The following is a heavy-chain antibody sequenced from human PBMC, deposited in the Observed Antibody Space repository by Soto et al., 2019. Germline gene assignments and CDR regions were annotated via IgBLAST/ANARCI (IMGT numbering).Heavy chain of an antibody. CDR2: INHSGST. J-gene: IGHJ5*02. CDR1: GGSFSGYY. V-gene: IGHV4-34*01. Sequence: QVQLQQWGAGLLKPSETLSLTCAVYGGSFSGYYWSWIHQPPGKGLEWIGEINHSGSTNYNPSLKSRVTISVDTSKNQFSLKLSSVTAADTAVYYCARGAIWLDDPWGQGTLVTVSS. D-gene: IGHD6-19*01. CDR3: ARGAIWLDDP.